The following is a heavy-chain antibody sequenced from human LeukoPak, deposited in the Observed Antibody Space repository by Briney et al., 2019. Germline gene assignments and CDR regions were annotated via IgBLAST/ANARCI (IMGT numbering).Heavy chain of an antibody. D-gene: IGHD3-22*01. CDR2: IYHSGST. V-gene: IGHV4-59*12. CDR3: ARESYYDSSGYSHDAFDI. Sequence: SETLSLTCTVSGGSISSYYWSWIRQPPGKGLEWIGSIYHSGSTYYNPSLKSRVTIAVDTSKNQFSLKLNSVTAADTAVYYCARESYYDSSGYSHDAFDIWGQGTMVTVSS. J-gene: IGHJ3*02. CDR1: GGSISSYY.